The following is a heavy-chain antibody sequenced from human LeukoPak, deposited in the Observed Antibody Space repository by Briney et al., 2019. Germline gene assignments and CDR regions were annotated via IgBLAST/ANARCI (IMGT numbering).Heavy chain of an antibody. CDR1: GDSISPYY. Sequence: PSETLSLTCTVSGDSISPYYWSWIRQSPGKGLVWIGYVYYSGSSNYNPSLKSRVTISVDTSKNHFSLKLTSVTAADTAVYYCARYGSAWAFDYWGQGALVTVSS. J-gene: IGHJ4*02. D-gene: IGHD1-26*01. CDR2: VYYSGSS. CDR3: ARYGSAWAFDY. V-gene: IGHV4-59*01.